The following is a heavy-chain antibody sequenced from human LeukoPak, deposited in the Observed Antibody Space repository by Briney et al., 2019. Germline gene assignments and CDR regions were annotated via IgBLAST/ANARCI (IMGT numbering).Heavy chain of an antibody. D-gene: IGHD4-17*01. Sequence: GGPLRLPCGPSGFPLSGSVMQWVPQATGKGLEWCGRIRSKANSYATGYAGSVKGRFTISRDDSKNTAYLQMNSLKTEDTAVYYCTRHSGDDYGDSHFDYWGQGTLVTVSS. J-gene: IGHJ4*02. CDR2: IRSKANSYAT. CDR3: TRHSGDDYGDSHFDY. V-gene: IGHV3-73*01. CDR1: GFPLSGSV.